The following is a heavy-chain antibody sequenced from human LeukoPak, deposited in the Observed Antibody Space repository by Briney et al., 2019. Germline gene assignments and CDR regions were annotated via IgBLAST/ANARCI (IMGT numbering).Heavy chain of an antibody. Sequence: ASVKVSCKASGYTFTGYYMHWVRQAPGQGLEWIGWINPNSGGTNYAQKFQGRVTMTRDMSISTAYMELSRLRSDDTAVYYCARERYSSGWFDTYYFDYWGQGTLVTVSS. CDR1: GYTFTGYY. CDR3: ARERYSSGWFDTYYFDY. V-gene: IGHV1-2*02. J-gene: IGHJ4*02. CDR2: INPNSGGT. D-gene: IGHD6-19*01.